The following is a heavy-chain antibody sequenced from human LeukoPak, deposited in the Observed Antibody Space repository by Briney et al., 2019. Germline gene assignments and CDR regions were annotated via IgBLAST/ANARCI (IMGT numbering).Heavy chain of an antibody. J-gene: IGHJ4*02. CDR2: ISSSSSYI. D-gene: IGHD2-8*01. CDR1: GFTVSSNY. Sequence: PGGSLRLSCAASGFTVSSNYMSWVRQAPGKGLEWVSSISSSSSYIYYADSVKGRFTISRDNAKNSLYLQMNSLRAEDTAVYYCARVGYCNNANCYRFDYWGQGTLVTVSS. CDR3: ARVGYCNNANCYRFDY. V-gene: IGHV3-21*01.